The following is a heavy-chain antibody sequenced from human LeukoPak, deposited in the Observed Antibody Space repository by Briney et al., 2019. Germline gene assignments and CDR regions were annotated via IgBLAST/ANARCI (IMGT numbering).Heavy chain of an antibody. Sequence: SETLSLTCTVSGGSISRGGYYWSWIRQHPGKGLEWIGYIYYSGSTYYNPSLKSRVTISVDTSKNQFSLKLSSVTAADMAVYDCARNIVGAAGDAFDIWGQGTMVTVSS. D-gene: IGHD1-26*01. CDR1: GGSISRGGYY. V-gene: IGHV4-31*03. J-gene: IGHJ3*02. CDR2: IYYSGST. CDR3: ARNIVGAAGDAFDI.